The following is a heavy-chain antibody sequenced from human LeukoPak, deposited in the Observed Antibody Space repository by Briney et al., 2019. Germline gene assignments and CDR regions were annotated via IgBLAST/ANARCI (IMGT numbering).Heavy chain of an antibody. CDR3: AKDPPRSRAIVDAFDV. CDR1: GFTFSSYA. V-gene: IGHV3-23*01. CDR2: ISGSGSST. J-gene: IGHJ3*01. Sequence: GGSLRPSCAASGFTFSSYAMIWVRQAPGKGLEWGSVISGSGSSTDYADSVKGRFTISRDNSKNALYLQMNSLRVEDTAVYYCAKDPPRSRAIVDAFDVWGQGTMVTVSS. D-gene: IGHD3-22*01.